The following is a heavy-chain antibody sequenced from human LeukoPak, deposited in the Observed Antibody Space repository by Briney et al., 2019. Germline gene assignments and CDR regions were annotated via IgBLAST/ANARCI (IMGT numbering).Heavy chain of an antibody. J-gene: IGHJ3*02. CDR1: GGSISSGNYY. Sequence: SETLSLTCTVSGGSISSGNYYWSWIRLHPGKGLEWIGYIYYSGSTYYNPSLKSRVTISVDTSKNQFSPKLSSVTAADTAVYYCASTNSLGAPDAFDIWGQGTMVTVSS. CDR2: IYYSGST. CDR3: ASTNSLGAPDAFDI. D-gene: IGHD1-26*01. V-gene: IGHV4-30-4*08.